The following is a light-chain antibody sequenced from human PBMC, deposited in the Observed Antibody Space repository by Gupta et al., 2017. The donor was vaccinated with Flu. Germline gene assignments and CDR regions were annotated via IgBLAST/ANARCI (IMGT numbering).Light chain of an antibody. CDR2: EAS. CDR3: QQYGSWWT. Sequence: DIQMTQSPSTLSASVGDRVTVTCRASQSIHNYLAWYQQRPGKAPQLLIYEASSLESGVPSRFSGSGFGTEFTLTISSLQPDDIAVYYCQQYGSWWTFGQGTKVEIK. CDR1: QSIHNY. J-gene: IGKJ1*01. V-gene: IGKV1-5*03.